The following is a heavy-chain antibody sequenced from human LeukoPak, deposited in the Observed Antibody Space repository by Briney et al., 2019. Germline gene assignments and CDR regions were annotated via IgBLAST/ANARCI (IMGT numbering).Heavy chain of an antibody. CDR1: GFTFSSYS. V-gene: IGHV3-48*01. D-gene: IGHD3-10*01. CDR3: VREDYYALGSYPDY. CDR2: ISSSSSTI. Sequence: GGSLRLSCTTSGFTFSSYSMNWVRQAPGKGLEWVSYISSSSSTIYSAASVKGRFTISRDNAKNSLYLQMNSLRAEDTAVYYCVREDYYALGSYPDYWGQGTLVTVSS. J-gene: IGHJ4*02.